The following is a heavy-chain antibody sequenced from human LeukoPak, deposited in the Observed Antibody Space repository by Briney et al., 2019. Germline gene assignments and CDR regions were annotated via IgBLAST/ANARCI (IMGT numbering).Heavy chain of an antibody. Sequence: GGSLRLSCAASRFTFSSYAMSWVRQAPGKGLEWVSSISGSGGSTYYADSVKGRFTVSRDNSKNTLYLQMNSLRAEDTAVYYCAKSREDFGDSVIDYWGQGTLVTVSS. V-gene: IGHV3-23*01. CDR1: RFTFSSYA. D-gene: IGHD4-17*01. CDR2: ISGSGGST. CDR3: AKSREDFGDSVIDY. J-gene: IGHJ4*02.